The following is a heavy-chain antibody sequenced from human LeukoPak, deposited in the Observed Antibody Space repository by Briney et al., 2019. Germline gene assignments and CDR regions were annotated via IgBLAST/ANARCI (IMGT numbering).Heavy chain of an antibody. D-gene: IGHD4-23*01. CDR1: SASISSSPYY. V-gene: IGHV4-39*07. J-gene: IGHJ5*02. CDR2: IFYSGTA. CDR3: ASRCGGNSDSCWFDP. Sequence: NPSETLSLTCTVSSASISSSPYYWGWIRQSPGKGLEWIGSIFYSGTAYYNPSLKSRVTISVDTSKNQFSLKLSSVTAADTAVYYCASRCGGNSDSCWFDPWGQGTLVTVSS.